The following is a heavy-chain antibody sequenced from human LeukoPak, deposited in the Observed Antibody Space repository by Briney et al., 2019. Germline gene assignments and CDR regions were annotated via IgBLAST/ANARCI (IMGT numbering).Heavy chain of an antibody. D-gene: IGHD3-22*01. CDR2: TYYRSKWYN. CDR3: ARSYYYDSSGYYNY. CDR1: GDSVFSNSAA. J-gene: IGHJ4*02. V-gene: IGHV6-1*01. Sequence: SQTLSLTCAISGDSVFSNSAAWNWIRQSPSRGLEWLGRTYYRSKWYNDYAVSVKSRITINPDTPKNQFSLQLNSVTPEDTAVYYCARSYYYDSSGYYNYWGQGTLVTVSS.